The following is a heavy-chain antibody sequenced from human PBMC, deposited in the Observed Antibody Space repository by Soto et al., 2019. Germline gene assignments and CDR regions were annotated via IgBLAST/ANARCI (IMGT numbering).Heavy chain of an antibody. CDR1: GFTFSSYS. J-gene: IGHJ4*02. CDR3: AKNPGYYYDSTGYHFDY. CDR2: IWYDGSNK. Sequence: PAGSLRISCAAAGFTFSSYSMNWVPRDPGKGLEWVAVIWYDGSNKYYADSVKGRFTISRDNSKNTLYLQMNSLRAEDTAVYYCAKNPGYYYDSTGYHFDYWGQGTLVTVSS. V-gene: IGHV3-33*08. D-gene: IGHD3-22*01.